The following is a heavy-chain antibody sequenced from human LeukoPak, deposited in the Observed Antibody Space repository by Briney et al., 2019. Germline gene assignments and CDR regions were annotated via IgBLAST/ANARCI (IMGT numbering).Heavy chain of an antibody. CDR3: ARDASPYDSGGYYYDAFDI. Sequence: GGSLRLSCAASGFTFRNYWMTWVRQVPGKGLEWVANIKEDGSDKNYVDSVKGRFTISRDNAKNSLFLQMISLRAEDTAVYYRARDASPYDSGGYYYDAFDIWGRGTMVTVSS. CDR1: GFTFRNYW. CDR2: IKEDGSDK. D-gene: IGHD3-22*01. V-gene: IGHV3-7*01. J-gene: IGHJ3*02.